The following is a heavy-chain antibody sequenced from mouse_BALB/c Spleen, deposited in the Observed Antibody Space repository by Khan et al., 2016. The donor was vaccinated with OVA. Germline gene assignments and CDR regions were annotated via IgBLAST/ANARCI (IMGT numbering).Heavy chain of an antibody. CDR3: KVLAYYYGSGGFAY. CDR2: VRTGGSYT. CDR1: GFTFSTYG. J-gene: IGHJ3*01. D-gene: IGHD1-1*01. Sequence: EVELVESGGDLVKPGGSLKLSCAASGFTFSTYGLSWVRQAPDKRLEWVATVRTGGSYTYYPDSVKGRFTISRDNATNTLYLQMIGLSYEDTGRFYCKVLAYYYGSGGFAYWGQGTLVTVSA. V-gene: IGHV5-6*01.